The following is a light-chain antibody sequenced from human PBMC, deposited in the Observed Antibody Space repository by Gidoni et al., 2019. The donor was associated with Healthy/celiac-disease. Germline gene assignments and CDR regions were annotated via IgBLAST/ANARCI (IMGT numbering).Light chain of an antibody. J-gene: IGKJ5*01. Sequence: AIQLTQSPSSLSASVGDRVTITCRASNGISSAVAWYQQKPEKAPKLLLYDASSLESGVPSRCSSSCAATDFTLTISSLQPEDFATYYCQQYSSFITFGQGTRLEIK. CDR2: DAS. V-gene: IGKV1-13*02. CDR1: NGISSA. CDR3: QQYSSFIT.